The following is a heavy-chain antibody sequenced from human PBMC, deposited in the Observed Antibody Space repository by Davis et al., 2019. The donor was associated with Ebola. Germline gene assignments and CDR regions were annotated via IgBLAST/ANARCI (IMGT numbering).Heavy chain of an antibody. J-gene: IGHJ6*02. CDR3: GRDPSHYGLNV. Sequence: GGSLRLSCAASGFAFRNYVLNWVRQPPGKGLEWVGVTWYDGIDKYYGYSVQSRFTISRDNSRNTLYLQMNSLRAENTAVYYCGRDPSHYGLNVWGQGTTVTVSS. CDR2: TWYDGIDK. V-gene: IGHV3-33*01. CDR1: GFAFRNYV.